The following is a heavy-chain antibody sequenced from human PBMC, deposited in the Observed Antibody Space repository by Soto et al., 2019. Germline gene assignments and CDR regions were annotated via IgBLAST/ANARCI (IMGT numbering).Heavy chain of an antibody. CDR3: VRCFNNWFDP. D-gene: IGHD2-15*01. V-gene: IGHV4-39*01. J-gene: IGHJ5*02. Sequence: QLQLQESGPGLVKPSETLSLTCTVSGGSISSSRYYWGWIRQPPGKGLEWIGGIYYSGSNYYNPSLKSRVTISVDTSKNQFSLKLSSVTAADTAVYYPVRCFNNWFDPWGQGTLVTVSS. CDR1: GGSISSSRYY. CDR2: IYYSGSN.